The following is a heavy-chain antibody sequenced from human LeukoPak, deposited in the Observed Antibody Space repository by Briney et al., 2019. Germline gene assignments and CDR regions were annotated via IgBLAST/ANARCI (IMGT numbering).Heavy chain of an antibody. V-gene: IGHV4-4*07. CDR1: GDSISYFY. CDR3: ARETSQKGAHYMDV. D-gene: IGHD3-16*01. J-gene: IGHJ6*03. CDR2: ISGSGST. Sequence: SETLSLTCSVSGDSISYFYWSWIRQAAGKGLEWIGRISGSGSTDYNASLKSRVTMSADTSKNQLSLKVISVTAADTAVYYCARETSQKGAHYMDVWGKGTTVTISS.